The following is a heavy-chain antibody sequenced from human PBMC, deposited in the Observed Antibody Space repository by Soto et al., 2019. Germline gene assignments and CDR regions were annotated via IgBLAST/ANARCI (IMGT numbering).Heavy chain of an antibody. V-gene: IGHV3-30-3*01. J-gene: IGHJ4*02. Sequence: GGSLRLSCAASGFTFSSYAMHWVRQAPGKGLEWVAVISYDGSNKYYADSVKGRFTISRDNSKNTLYLQMNSLRAEDTAVYYCARDGLGGNSALDYWGQGTLVTVSS. CDR2: ISYDGSNK. CDR3: ARDGLGGNSALDY. D-gene: IGHD2-21*02. CDR1: GFTFSSYA.